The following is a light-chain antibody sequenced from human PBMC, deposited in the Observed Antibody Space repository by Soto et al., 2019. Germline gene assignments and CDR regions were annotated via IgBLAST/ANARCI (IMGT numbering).Light chain of an antibody. J-gene: IGLJ1*01. Sequence: QSVLTQPASVSGSPGQSITISCTGTSSDVGGYNYVSWYQQHPGKAPKLMIYEVSNRPSGVSNRFSGSKSGNTASLTISGLQAQDEDDYYCSSYTSSSTLDVFGTGTTVTVL. CDR1: SSDVGGYNY. CDR3: SSYTSSSTLDV. V-gene: IGLV2-14*01. CDR2: EVS.